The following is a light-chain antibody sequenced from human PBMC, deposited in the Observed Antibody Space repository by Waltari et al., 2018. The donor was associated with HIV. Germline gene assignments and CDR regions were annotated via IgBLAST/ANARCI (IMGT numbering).Light chain of an antibody. CDR1: TFNLGNNL. Sequence: QSVLIQPPSASGTPGQRVTISCSGSTFNLGNNLVYWYKQLPGTAPRLLIDGNNQRPQGVPNQLSTAKSGTSASLAISGLRSEDDVDYYCAAWDDSLTVWVFGGGTKLTVL. CDR2: GNN. V-gene: IGLV1-47*01. J-gene: IGLJ3*02. CDR3: AAWDDSLTVWV.